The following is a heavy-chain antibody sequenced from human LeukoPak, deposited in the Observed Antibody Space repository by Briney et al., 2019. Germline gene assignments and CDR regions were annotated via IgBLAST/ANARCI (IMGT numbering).Heavy chain of an antibody. CDR1: GGSISSYY. J-gene: IGHJ6*03. Sequence: SETLSLTCTVSGGSISSYYWSWIRQPPGMGLEWIGYIYYSGSTNYNPSLKSRVTISVDTSKNQFSLKLSSVTAADTAVYYCARKRRDGYKYYYYYYMDVWGKGTTVTISS. CDR2: IYYSGST. CDR3: ARKRRDGYKYYYYYYMDV. V-gene: IGHV4-59*01. D-gene: IGHD5-24*01.